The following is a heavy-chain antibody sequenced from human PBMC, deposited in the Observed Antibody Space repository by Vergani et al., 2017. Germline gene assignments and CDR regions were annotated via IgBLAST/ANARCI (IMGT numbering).Heavy chain of an antibody. CDR1: GFTFNNYW. J-gene: IGHJ4*02. Sequence: EVQLVESGGQLVQPGGSLRLSCAASGFTFNNYWMSWVRQAPGKGLEWVANINEDGSRQYYVDSVRGRFTISGDNTKKSLYLQLDSLRGEDTAVYYCARDAPMGSDWGQGTLVTVSS. D-gene: IGHD3-10*01. CDR2: INEDGSRQ. V-gene: IGHV3-7*03. CDR3: ARDAPMGSD.